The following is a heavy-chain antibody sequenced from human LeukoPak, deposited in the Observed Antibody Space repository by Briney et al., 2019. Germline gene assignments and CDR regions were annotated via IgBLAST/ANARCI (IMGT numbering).Heavy chain of an antibody. V-gene: IGHV3-30*04. D-gene: IGHD2-15*01. CDR1: GFTFSNYA. CDR2: ISYDGSNK. Sequence: GRSLRLSCAASGFTFSNYAMHWVRQAPGKGREGVAVISYDGSNKYYADSVKGRFTLSRDNSKNTLYLQMNSLRAEDTAVYYCARDGTRVGYCSGGSCYRYYYYYGMDVWGQGTTVTVSS. J-gene: IGHJ6*02. CDR3: ARDGTRVGYCSGGSCYRYYYYYGMDV.